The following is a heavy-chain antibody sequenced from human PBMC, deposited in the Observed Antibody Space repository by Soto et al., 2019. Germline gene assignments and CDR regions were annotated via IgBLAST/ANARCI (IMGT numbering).Heavy chain of an antibody. Sequence: SETLSLTCTVSGGSISSYYWSWIRQPPGKGLEWIGYIYYSGSTNYNPSLKSRVTISVDTSKNQFSLKLSSVTAADTAVYYCARESDYFDYWGQGTLVTVSS. CDR1: GGSISSYY. CDR2: IYYSGST. J-gene: IGHJ4*02. CDR3: ARESDYFDY. V-gene: IGHV4-59*01. D-gene: IGHD3-3*01.